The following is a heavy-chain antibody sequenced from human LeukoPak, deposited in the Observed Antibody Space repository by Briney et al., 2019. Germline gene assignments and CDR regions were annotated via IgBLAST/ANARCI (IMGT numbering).Heavy chain of an antibody. CDR1: GGSVSSGGYY. CDR2: IYYSGST. D-gene: IGHD2-15*01. CDR3: ARGICSGGSCHTALFDY. J-gene: IGHJ4*02. V-gene: IGHV4-31*03. Sequence: SETLSLTCTVSGGSVSSGGYYWSWIRQHPGKGLEWIGYIYYSGSTYYNPSLKSRVTISVDTSKNQFSLKLSSVTAADTAVYYCARGICSGGSCHTALFDYWGQGTLVTVSS.